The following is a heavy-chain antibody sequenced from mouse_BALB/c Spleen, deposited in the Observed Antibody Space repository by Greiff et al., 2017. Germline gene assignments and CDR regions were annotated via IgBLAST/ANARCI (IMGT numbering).Heavy chain of an antibody. Sequence: EVKLVESGGGLVQPKGSLKLSCAASGFTFNTYAMNWVRQAPGKGLEWVARIRSKSNNYATYYADSVKDRFTISRDDSQSMLYLQMNNLKTEDTAMYYCVRRNYRYAMDYWGQGTSVTVSS. D-gene: IGHD2-14*01. CDR3: VRRNYRYAMDY. V-gene: IGHV10-1*02. CDR2: IRSKSNNYAT. CDR1: GFTFNTYA. J-gene: IGHJ4*01.